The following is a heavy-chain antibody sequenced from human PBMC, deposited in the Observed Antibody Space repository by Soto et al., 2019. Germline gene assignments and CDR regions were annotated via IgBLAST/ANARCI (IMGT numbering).Heavy chain of an antibody. Sequence: QVQLVQSGAEVKKPGASVKVSCKASGYTFTSYDINWVRQATGQGLEWMGWMNPNSGNTGYAQKFQGRVTMTRNTSISTAYMELSRRTSEDTAVYYCARWPDGYYYYGMDVWGQGTTVPVSS. CDR1: GYTFTSYD. V-gene: IGHV1-8*01. J-gene: IGHJ6*02. CDR2: MNPNSGNT. CDR3: ARWPDGYYYYGMDV.